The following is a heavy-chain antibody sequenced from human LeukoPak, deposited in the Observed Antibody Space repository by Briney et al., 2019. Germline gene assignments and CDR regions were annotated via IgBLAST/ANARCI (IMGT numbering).Heavy chain of an antibody. D-gene: IGHD3-10*01. CDR1: GYTFTDYY. V-gene: IGHV1-2*02. Sequence: GASVKVSCKASGYTFTDYYMHWVRQAPGQGLEWMGWINPNSGGTNYAQKFQGRVTMTRDTSISTAYMELSRLRSDDTAVYYCARVVEMVRGVIVGLDPWGQGTLVTVSS. J-gene: IGHJ5*02. CDR3: ARVVEMVRGVIVGLDP. CDR2: INPNSGGT.